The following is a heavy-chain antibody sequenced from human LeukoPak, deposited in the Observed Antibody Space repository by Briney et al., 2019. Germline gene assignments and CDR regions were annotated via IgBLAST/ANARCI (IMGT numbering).Heavy chain of an antibody. Sequence: GGSLRLSCAASGFTVTNYAMFWVRQAPGKGLEWVSAISGRDDSTYYADSVKGRFTISRDTSKNTLFLQMNSLRTEDTAVYYCAKWGDYDILTGYYDPDYWGQGTLVTVSS. CDR1: GFTVTNYA. J-gene: IGHJ4*02. D-gene: IGHD3-9*01. CDR3: AKWGDYDILTGYYDPDY. V-gene: IGHV3-23*01. CDR2: ISGRDDST.